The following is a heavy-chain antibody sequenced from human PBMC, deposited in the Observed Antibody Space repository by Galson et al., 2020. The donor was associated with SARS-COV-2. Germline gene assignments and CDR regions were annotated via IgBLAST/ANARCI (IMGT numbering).Heavy chain of an antibody. CDR3: ARDYREYLVFYGMDV. Sequence: LSCAASGFTFSNYDMHWVRQVPGKGLMWVARINGDGSRTNYADSVKGRFTISRDNAKNTLYLQMNSLRAEDTALYYCARDYREYLVFYGMDVWGQGTTVTVSS. V-gene: IGHV3-74*01. CDR1: GFTFSNYD. D-gene: IGHD3-10*01. J-gene: IGHJ6*02. CDR2: INGDGSRT.